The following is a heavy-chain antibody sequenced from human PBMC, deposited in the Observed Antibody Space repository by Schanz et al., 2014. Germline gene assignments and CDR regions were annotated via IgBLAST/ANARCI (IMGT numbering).Heavy chain of an antibody. CDR1: GYTFTNYG. D-gene: IGHD2-2*01. V-gene: IGHV1-18*01. J-gene: IGHJ3*02. Sequence: QVQLVQSGAEVKKPGASVGVSCKASGYTFTNYGVTWVRQAPGQGLEWMGWISANNGNTNYAQKFQGRVTMTTDTSTSTAYMELSSLRYEDTALYYCARGTMPGTFDIWGQGTMVTVSS. CDR3: ARGTMPGTFDI. CDR2: ISANNGNT.